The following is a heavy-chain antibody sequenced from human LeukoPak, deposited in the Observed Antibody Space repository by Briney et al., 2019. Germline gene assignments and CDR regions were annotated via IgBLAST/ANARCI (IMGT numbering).Heavy chain of an antibody. J-gene: IGHJ4*02. D-gene: IGHD6-13*01. Sequence: GGSLRLSCAASGFTFSSYAMHWVRQAPGKGLDWVAVISYDGSNKYYADSVKGRFPISRDNSKNTLYLQMNSLRGEDTAVYYCAREDRSSSCFDYWGQGTLVTVSS. CDR2: ISYDGSNK. CDR1: GFTFSSYA. CDR3: AREDRSSSCFDY. V-gene: IGHV3-30-3*01.